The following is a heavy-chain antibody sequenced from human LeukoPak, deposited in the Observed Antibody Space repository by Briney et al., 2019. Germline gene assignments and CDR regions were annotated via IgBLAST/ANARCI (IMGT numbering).Heavy chain of an antibody. D-gene: IGHD3-10*01. CDR2: ISRNGGST. V-gene: IGHV3-64*01. J-gene: IGHJ3*02. Sequence: GGSLRLSCAASGFTFSSYAMHWVRQAPGKGLEYVSAISRNGGSTYYANSVKGRFTVYRDNSKNTQDLQMGSLRAEDMAVYYCAGSITLVRGVIGVDAFDIWGQGTMVTVSS. CDR1: GFTFSSYA. CDR3: AGSITLVRGVIGVDAFDI.